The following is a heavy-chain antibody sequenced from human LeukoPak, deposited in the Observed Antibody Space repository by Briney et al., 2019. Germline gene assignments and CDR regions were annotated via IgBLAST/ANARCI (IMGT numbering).Heavy chain of an antibody. CDR1: GGSISSYY. Sequence: SETLSLTCTVSGGSISSYYWSWIRQPPDKGLEWIGYIYYSGNTYYNPYNPSLTSRVTMSVDTSKNQFSLKLDSVTEIDTAMYYCARNQAVAANRGAFDIWGQGTMVTVSS. D-gene: IGHD6-19*01. CDR3: ARNQAVAANRGAFDI. J-gene: IGHJ3*02. V-gene: IGHV4-59*04. CDR2: IYYSGNT.